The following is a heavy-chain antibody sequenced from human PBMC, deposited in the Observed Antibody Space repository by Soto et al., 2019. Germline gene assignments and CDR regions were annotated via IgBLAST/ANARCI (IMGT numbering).Heavy chain of an antibody. CDR2: ISAYNGNT. CDR1: GYPFTRYV. D-gene: IGHD3-22*01. CDR3: ARDTYYYDSSAYYGMDV. V-gene: IGHV1-18*04. J-gene: IGHJ6*02. Sequence: ASVKVSCKGSGYPFTRYVLSLVPQAPGQGLEWMGWISAYNGNTNYAQKLQGRVTMTTDTSTSTAYMELRSLRSGDTAVYYCARDTYYYDSSAYYGMDVWGQGTTVTVSS.